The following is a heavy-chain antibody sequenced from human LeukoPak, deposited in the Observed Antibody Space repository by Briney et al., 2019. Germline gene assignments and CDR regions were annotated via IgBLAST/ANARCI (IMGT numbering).Heavy chain of an antibody. D-gene: IGHD6-19*01. CDR2: IKQDGSEK. J-gene: IGHJ4*02. Sequence: GGSLRLSCAASGFNFISHWMTWVRQAPGKGLEWVANIKQDGSEKYYVDSVKGRFTIYRDNAKNSLYLQMNSLRAEDTAVYYCAREAAAVAGTGFDYWGQGTLVTVSS. V-gene: IGHV3-7*01. CDR3: AREAAAVAGTGFDY. CDR1: GFNFISHW.